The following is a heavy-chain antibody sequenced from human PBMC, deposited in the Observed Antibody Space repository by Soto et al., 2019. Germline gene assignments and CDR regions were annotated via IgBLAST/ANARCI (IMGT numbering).Heavy chain of an antibody. CDR3: GIGPEGNNYYDTSRVLDR. CDR1: RGSIRSHH. V-gene: IGHV4-59*11. J-gene: IGHJ5*02. CDR2: IDYSGNT. D-gene: IGHD3-22*01. Sequence: SATLSITCTLSRGSIRSHHCSSIRQPPGKGLEWIGNIDYSGNTNYNPSLKSRLTISADTSKGQFSLRLTSVTAADTAVSYCGIGPEGNNYYDTSRVLDRSGRGTLVTVSS.